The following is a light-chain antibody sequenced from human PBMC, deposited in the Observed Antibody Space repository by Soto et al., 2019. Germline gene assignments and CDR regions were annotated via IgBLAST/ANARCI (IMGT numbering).Light chain of an antibody. CDR1: QSVSSNY. CDR2: AAS. V-gene: IGKV3-20*01. CDR3: QQYGTSPHT. Sequence: EIVLTQSPGTLSLSPGERATLSRRASQSVSSNYLAWYQQKPGQAPRLLIYAASSRATDIPDRFSGSGSGTDFTLTISRLEPEDSAVYSCQQYGTSPHTFGQGTKLEIK. J-gene: IGKJ2*01.